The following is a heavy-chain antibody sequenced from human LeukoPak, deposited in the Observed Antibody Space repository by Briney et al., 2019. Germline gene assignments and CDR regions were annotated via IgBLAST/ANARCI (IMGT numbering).Heavy chain of an antibody. J-gene: IGHJ4*02. Sequence: GRSLRLSCAASGFTFSDYYMSWIRQAPGKGLEWVSYISSSGSTIYYADSVKGRFTISRDNAKNSLYLQMNSLRAEDTAVYYCARTPTAYCSSTSCYTDYWGQGTLVTVSS. D-gene: IGHD2-2*02. CDR3: ARTPTAYCSSTSCYTDY. V-gene: IGHV3-11*01. CDR2: ISSSGSTI. CDR1: GFTFSDYY.